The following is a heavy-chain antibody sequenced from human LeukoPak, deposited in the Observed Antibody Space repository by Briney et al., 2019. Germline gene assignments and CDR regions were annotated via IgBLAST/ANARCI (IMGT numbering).Heavy chain of an antibody. Sequence: ASVTVSCKASGYTLTSYFIHWVRQAPGQGLEWMGVINPSGGSTSYAQKFQDRVTMTRDTSTSTVYMELSSLRSEDTAVYYCARYQDWNYAFDIWGQGTMVTVSS. CDR2: INPSGGST. J-gene: IGHJ3*02. CDR3: ARYQDWNYAFDI. D-gene: IGHD1-7*01. CDR1: GYTLTSYF. V-gene: IGHV1-46*01.